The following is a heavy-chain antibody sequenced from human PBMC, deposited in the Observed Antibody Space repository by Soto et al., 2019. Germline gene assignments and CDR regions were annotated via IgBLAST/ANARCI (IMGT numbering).Heavy chain of an antibody. CDR3: ARVGPTATRLRLGELSAYFDY. CDR1: GGSISSYY. J-gene: IGHJ4*02. D-gene: IGHD3-16*02. V-gene: IGHV4-59*01. CDR2: IYYSGST. Sequence: SETLSLTCTVSGGSISSYYWSWIRRPPGKGLEWIGYIYYSGSTNYNPSLKSRVTISVDTSKNQFSLKLSSVTAADTAVYYCARVGPTATRLRLGELSAYFDYWGQGTLVTVSS.